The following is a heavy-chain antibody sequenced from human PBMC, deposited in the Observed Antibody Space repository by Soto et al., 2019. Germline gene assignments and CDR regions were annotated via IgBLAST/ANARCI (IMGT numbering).Heavy chain of an antibody. D-gene: IGHD5-18*01. CDR3: AKAVDAAMDPPDY. V-gene: IGHV3-30-3*01. CDR2: TSDDGDIQ. CDR1: GFDFRKYA. Sequence: QVLLVESGGGVAQPGRSLRLSCAASGFDFRKYAMHWVRQSPGKGPEWVAITSDDGDIQYYADSVKGRFTISRDNSKNPLYPQMTPLRSEDAALYFCAKAVDAAMDPPDYWGQGTLVTVSS. J-gene: IGHJ4*02.